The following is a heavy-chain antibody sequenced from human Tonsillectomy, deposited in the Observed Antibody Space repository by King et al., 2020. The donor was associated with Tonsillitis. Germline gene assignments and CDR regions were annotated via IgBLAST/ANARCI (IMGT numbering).Heavy chain of an antibody. V-gene: IGHV1-8*01. CDR1: GYTFTSYD. D-gene: IGHD2-2*01. CDR3: ARAGRRLVPNYYYYMDV. J-gene: IGHJ6*03. CDR2: MNTNSGNT. Sequence: QLVQSGAEVKKPGASVKVSCKASGYTFTSYDINWVRQATGQVLEWMGWMNTNSGNTGYAQKFQCRVTMTRNTSINTAYMELSSLRSEDTAVYYCARAGRRLVPNYYYYMDVWGKGTTVTVSS.